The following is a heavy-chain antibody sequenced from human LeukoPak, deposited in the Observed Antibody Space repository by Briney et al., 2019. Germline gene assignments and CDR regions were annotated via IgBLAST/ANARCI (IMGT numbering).Heavy chain of an antibody. D-gene: IGHD6-13*01. CDR3: ARVAAAGHAFDY. J-gene: IGHJ4*02. CDR1: GGTFSSYA. Sequence: SVTVSFKASGGTFSSYAISWVRQAPGQGLEWMGGIIPIFGTANYAQKFQGRVTITADESTSTAYMELSSLRSEDTAVYYCARVAAAGHAFDYWGQGTLVTVSS. V-gene: IGHV1-69*13. CDR2: IIPIFGTA.